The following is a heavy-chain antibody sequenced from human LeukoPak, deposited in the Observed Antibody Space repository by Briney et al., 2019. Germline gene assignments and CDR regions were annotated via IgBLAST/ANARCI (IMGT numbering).Heavy chain of an antibody. D-gene: IGHD2-15*01. CDR1: GGSISSYY. CDR3: AGGVVAALDFDY. Sequence: SETLSLTCTVSGGSISSYYWSWIRQPPGKGLEWIGYIYYSGSTNYNPSPKSRVTISVDTSKNQFSLKLSSVTAADTAVYYCAGGVVAALDFDYWGQGTLVTVSS. CDR2: IYYSGST. J-gene: IGHJ4*02. V-gene: IGHV4-59*01.